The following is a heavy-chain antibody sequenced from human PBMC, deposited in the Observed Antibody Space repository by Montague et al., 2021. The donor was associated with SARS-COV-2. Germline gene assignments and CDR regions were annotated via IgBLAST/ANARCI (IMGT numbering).Heavy chain of an antibody. V-gene: IGHV4-59*01. CDR2: IYYSGST. CDR3: ASQEVDTAMDRNYYYYGMDV. Sequence: SETLSLTCTVSGGSISSYYWSWIRQPPGKGLEWIGYIYYSGSTNYNPSLKSRVTISVDTSKNRFSLKLSSVTAADTAVYYCASQEVDTAMDRNYYYYGMDVWGQGTTVTVSS. J-gene: IGHJ6*02. D-gene: IGHD5-18*01. CDR1: GGSISSYY.